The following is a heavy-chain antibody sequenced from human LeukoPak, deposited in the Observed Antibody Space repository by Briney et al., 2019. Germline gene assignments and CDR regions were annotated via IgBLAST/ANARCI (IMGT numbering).Heavy chain of an antibody. J-gene: IGHJ6*02. CDR2: ISGSGGST. CDR3: AKDRSGVQYGMDV. Sequence: GGSLRLSCAASGFTFSSYAMSWVRQAPGKGLEWVSAISGSGGSTYYADSVKGRFTITRDNSKNTLYLQMNSLRAEDTAVYYCAKDRSGVQYGMDVWGQGTTVTVSS. D-gene: IGHD3-10*01. CDR1: GFTFSSYA. V-gene: IGHV3-23*01.